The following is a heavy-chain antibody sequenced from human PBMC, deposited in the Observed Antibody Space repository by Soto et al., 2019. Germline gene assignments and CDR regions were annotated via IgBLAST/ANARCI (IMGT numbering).Heavy chain of an antibody. CDR2: SGRLYTSVSA. D-gene: IGHD1-26*01. CDR1: GASISNYY. J-gene: IGHJ4*02. Sequence: SETLSLTCTVSGASISNYYWPWIRQPAGRGLEWIGRSGRLYTSVSANYNPSLESRVTMSVDTSQNQFSLRLSSVTAADTAVYYCARGRSGSYYEYWGRGTLVTVSS. V-gene: IGHV4-4*07. CDR3: ARGRSGSYYEY.